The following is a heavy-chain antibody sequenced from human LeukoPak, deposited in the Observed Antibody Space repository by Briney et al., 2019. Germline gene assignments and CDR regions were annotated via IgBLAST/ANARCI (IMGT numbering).Heavy chain of an antibody. CDR1: EGTFSSYA. CDR3: ARDEGKGGSPTGD. CDR2: IIPIFGTA. D-gene: IGHD1-26*01. Sequence: VASVKVSCKASEGTFSSYAISWVRQAPGRGLEWMGGIIPIFGTANYAQKFRGRVTITTDESTSTAYMELSSLRSEDTAVYYCARDEGKGGSPTGDWGQGTLVTVSS. J-gene: IGHJ4*02. V-gene: IGHV1-69*05.